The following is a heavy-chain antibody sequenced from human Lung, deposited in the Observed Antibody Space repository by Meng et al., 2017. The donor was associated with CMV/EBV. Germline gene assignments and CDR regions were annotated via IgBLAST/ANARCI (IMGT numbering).Heavy chain of an antibody. CDR2: ISGYNDNT. CDR1: GYTFTSYG. D-gene: IGHD1-20*01. J-gene: IGHJ3*02. Sequence: SXXVSXKASGYTFTSYGISWVRQAPGQGLEWMGWISGYNDNTNYAQKLQGRVTVTTDTSTTTAYMELGSLTSDDTSVYYCARDFVILTATDVFDILGQGTVVTVSS. V-gene: IGHV1-18*01. CDR3: ARDFVILTATDVFDI.